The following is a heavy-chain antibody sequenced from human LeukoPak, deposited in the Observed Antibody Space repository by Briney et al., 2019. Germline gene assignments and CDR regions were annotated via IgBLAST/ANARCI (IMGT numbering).Heavy chain of an antibody. CDR1: GFTFSNAW. J-gene: IGHJ6*03. D-gene: IGHD1-1*01. V-gene: IGHV3-15*01. Sequence: GGSLRLSCAASGFTFSNAWMSWVRQAPGKGLEWVGRIKSKTDGGTTDYAAPVKGRFTISRDDSKNTLYLQMNSLKTEDTAVYYCTTDRRAGSPYYYYYYMDVWGKGTTVTVSS. CDR2: IKSKTDGGTT. CDR3: TTDRRAGSPYYYYYYMDV.